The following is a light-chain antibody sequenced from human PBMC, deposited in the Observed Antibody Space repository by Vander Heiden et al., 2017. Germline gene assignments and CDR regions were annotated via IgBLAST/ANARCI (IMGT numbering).Light chain of an antibody. CDR1: AVVRKY. J-gene: IGLJ3*02. CDR2: KDT. Sequence: SYELPQPSAVSVSPGQTAPTTCSAAAVVRKYVGGFKQKPGQDAVLVMYKDTERPSEIPERFSGSSSGTTVTLTMSGAQVDDEADYECCCAADHIGVFGGGTKLTVL. V-gene: IGLV3-27*01. CDR3: CCAADHIGV.